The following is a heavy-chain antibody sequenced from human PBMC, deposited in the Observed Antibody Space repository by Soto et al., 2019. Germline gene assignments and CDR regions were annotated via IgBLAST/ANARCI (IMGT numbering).Heavy chain of an antibody. Sequence: VQLVESGGGLVQPGESLRLSCTASGLTFSISWMTWVRQAPGEGLEWVSNINPAGNVQHYADSVKERFTSSRDNAKNSLFLQMSGLRVEDTAVYYCATANAPYAFDMWGQGTMVTFSS. D-gene: IGHD1-1*01. CDR3: ATANAPYAFDM. V-gene: IGHV3-7*01. CDR1: GLTFSISW. CDR2: INPAGNVQ. J-gene: IGHJ3*02.